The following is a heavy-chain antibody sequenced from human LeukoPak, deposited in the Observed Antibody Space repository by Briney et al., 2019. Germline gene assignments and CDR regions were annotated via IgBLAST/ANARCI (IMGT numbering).Heavy chain of an antibody. D-gene: IGHD2-2*01. V-gene: IGHV3-74*01. J-gene: IGHJ5*02. CDR1: GFTFSSYW. CDR3: ARARSGYCSSTSCSNWFDP. Sequence: GGSLRLSCAASGFTFSSYWMHWVRQAPGKGLVWVSRINTDGSSTSYADPVKGRFTISRDNAKNTLYLQMNSLRAEDTAVYYCARARSGYCSSTSCSNWFDPWGQGTLVTVSS. CDR2: INTDGSST.